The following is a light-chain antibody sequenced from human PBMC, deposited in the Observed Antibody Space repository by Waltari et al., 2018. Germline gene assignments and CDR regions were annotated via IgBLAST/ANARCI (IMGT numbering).Light chain of an antibody. CDR3: QQSYSTPLT. CDR1: QSISSY. J-gene: IGKJ4*01. V-gene: IGKV1-39*01. CDR2: AAS. Sequence: DIQMTQSPSSLSASVGDRVTITCRASQSISSYLNWYQQKPGKSPKLLISAASSLQSGGPSTFSGSGSVTDFTLTISSLQPEDFATDYCQQSYSTPLTFGGGTKVEIK.